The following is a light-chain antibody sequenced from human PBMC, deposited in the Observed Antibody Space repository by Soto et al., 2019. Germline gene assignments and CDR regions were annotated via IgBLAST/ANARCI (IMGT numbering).Light chain of an antibody. V-gene: IGKV1-33*01. CDR3: QQYDLLPIT. J-gene: IGKJ5*01. CDR2: DAS. Sequence: DIQMTQSPSSLSASLGDVVIIACQASQDIKNYINWYQQKPGKAPNLLIYDASSLQTGVPSRFSGSGSGTHFTFTINSLQPEDFATYYCQQYDLLPITFGQGTRLEIK. CDR1: QDIKNY.